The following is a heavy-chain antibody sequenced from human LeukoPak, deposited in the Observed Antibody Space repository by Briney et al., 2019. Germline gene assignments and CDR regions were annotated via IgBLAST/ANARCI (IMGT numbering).Heavy chain of an antibody. CDR1: GYSFNSQG. CDR2: INTDPGNP. Sequence: ASVKVSCKASGYSFNSQGMNWVRQAPGQGLEWMGWINTDPGNPTYAQGFTGRFVFSLDSSVSTAYLQISNLMPEDTAEYYCAREILRFDIWGQGTMVIVSS. J-gene: IGHJ3*02. V-gene: IGHV7-4-1*02. CDR3: AREILRFDI.